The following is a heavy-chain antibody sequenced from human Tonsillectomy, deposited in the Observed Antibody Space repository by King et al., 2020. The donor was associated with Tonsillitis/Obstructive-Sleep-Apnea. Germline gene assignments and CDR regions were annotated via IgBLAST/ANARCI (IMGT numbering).Heavy chain of an antibody. CDR1: GFTFSSYG. CDR3: AREEQLVAGSFDY. J-gene: IGHJ4*02. D-gene: IGHD6-6*01. Sequence: QLVQSGGGVVQPGRSLRLSCAASGFTFSSYGMHWVRQAPGKGLEWWAVIWYEGSNKYYAYSVKGRFTISRDNSKNTLYLQMNSLRAEDTAVYYCAREEQLVAGSFDYWGQGTLVTVSS. CDR2: IWYEGSNK. V-gene: IGHV3-33*01.